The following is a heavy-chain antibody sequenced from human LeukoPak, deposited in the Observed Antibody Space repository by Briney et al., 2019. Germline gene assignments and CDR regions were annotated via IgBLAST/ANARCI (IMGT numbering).Heavy chain of an antibody. CDR1: GGTFISYA. V-gene: IGHV1-69*13. CDR2: IIPIFGTA. J-gene: IGHJ4*02. Sequence: SVKVSCKASGGTFISYAISWVRQAPGQGLEWMGGIIPIFGTANYAQKFQGRVTITADESTSTAYMELSSLRSEDTAVYYCARESSAIARSFDYWGQGTLVTVSS. D-gene: IGHD1-26*01. CDR3: ARESSAIARSFDY.